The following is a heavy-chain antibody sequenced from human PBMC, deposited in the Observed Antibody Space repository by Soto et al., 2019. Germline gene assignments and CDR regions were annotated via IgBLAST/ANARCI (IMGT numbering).Heavy chain of an antibody. J-gene: IGHJ4*02. CDR2: ISGSDGRT. Sequence: GGSLRLSCAASGFTFSSYAMSWVRQAPGKGLEWVSTISGSDGRTYSTDSVKGRFTISRDNSRNTAYLQMNSLRVEDTAVYYCAKGVSQYTPLALFDYWGRGTLVTVS. V-gene: IGHV3-23*01. CDR1: GFTFSSYA. D-gene: IGHD5-18*01. CDR3: AKGVSQYTPLALFDY.